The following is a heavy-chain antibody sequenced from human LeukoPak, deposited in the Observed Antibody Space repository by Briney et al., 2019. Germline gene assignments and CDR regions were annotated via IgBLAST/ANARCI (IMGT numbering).Heavy chain of an antibody. Sequence: PGGSLRLSCAASGFTFSSYSMNWVRQAPGKGLEWVSSISSSSSYIYYADSVKGRFTISRDNAKNSLYLQMNSLRAEDTAVYYCARDPGAPAGITMVRGVPNWYFDLWGRGTLVTVSS. D-gene: IGHD3-10*01. V-gene: IGHV3-21*01. J-gene: IGHJ2*01. CDR1: GFTFSSYS. CDR3: ARDPGAPAGITMVRGVPNWYFDL. CDR2: ISSSSSYI.